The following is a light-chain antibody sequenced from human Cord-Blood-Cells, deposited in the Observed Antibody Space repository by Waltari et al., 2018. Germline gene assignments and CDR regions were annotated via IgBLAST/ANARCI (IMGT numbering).Light chain of an antibody. J-gene: IGLJ2*01. V-gene: IGLV6-57*01. CDR1: SGSIASNY. Sequence: NFMLTQPHSVSESPGKTVTISCTPSSGSIASNYVQWHQQRPGSSPTTVIYEDNQRPSGVPDRFSGSIDSSSNSASLTISGLKTEDEADYYCQSYDSSNHVVFGGGTKLTVL. CDR2: EDN. CDR3: QSYDSSNHVV.